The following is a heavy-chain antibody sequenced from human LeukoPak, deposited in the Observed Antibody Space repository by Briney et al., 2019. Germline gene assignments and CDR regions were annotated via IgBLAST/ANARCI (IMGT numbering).Heavy chain of an antibody. D-gene: IGHD6-19*01. Sequence: PSETLSLTCAVYGGSFSGYYWSWIRQPPGRGLEWIGEINHSGSTNYNPSLKSRVTISVDTSKNQFSLKLSSVTAADTAVYYCARGADGLDYWGQRTLVTVSS. V-gene: IGHV4-34*01. CDR1: GGSFSGYY. CDR2: INHSGST. CDR3: ARGADGLDY. J-gene: IGHJ4*02.